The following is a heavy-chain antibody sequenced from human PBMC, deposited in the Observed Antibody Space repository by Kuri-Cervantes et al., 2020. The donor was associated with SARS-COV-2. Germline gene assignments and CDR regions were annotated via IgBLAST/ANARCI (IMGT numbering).Heavy chain of an antibody. CDR2: SNSDGTFT. Sequence: GESLKISCAASGFTFSSHWMYWVRQVPGKGLVWVPRSNSDGTFTTYADSVEGRFTISRDNAKNTLYLQMNSLRAEDTALYYCARGGGYTGPNNYWFDPWGQGTLVTVSS. CDR3: ARGGGYTGPNNYWFDP. D-gene: IGHD2-2*02. CDR1: GFTFSSHW. V-gene: IGHV3-74*03. J-gene: IGHJ5*02.